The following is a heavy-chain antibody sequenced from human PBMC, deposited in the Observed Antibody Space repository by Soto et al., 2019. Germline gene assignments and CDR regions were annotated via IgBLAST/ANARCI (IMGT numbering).Heavy chain of an antibody. CDR3: AKSPSDWNDPMGVYYYYYMDV. J-gene: IGHJ6*03. D-gene: IGHD1-1*01. CDR2: ISGSGGST. Sequence: GGSLRLSCAASGFTFSSYAMSWVRQAPGKGLEWVSAISGSGGSTYYADSVKGRFTISRDNSKNTLYLQMNSLRAEDTAVYYCAKSPSDWNDPMGVYYYYYMDVWGKGTTVTVSS. CDR1: GFTFSSYA. V-gene: IGHV3-23*01.